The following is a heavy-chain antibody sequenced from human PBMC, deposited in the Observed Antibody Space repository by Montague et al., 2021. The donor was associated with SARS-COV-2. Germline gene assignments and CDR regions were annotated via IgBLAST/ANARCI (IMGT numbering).Heavy chain of an antibody. CDR2: ISGSGCTT. CDR3: ANPKGAFDI. J-gene: IGHJ3*02. Sequence: SLRLSCAASVLTFSNYALSLVRQAPGKGPECVSGISGSGCTTYYADSVKGRFTISRDNSKNTLYLQMNSLRAEDTAVYYCANPKGAFDIWGQGTMVTVSS. V-gene: IGHV3-23*01. CDR1: VLTFSNYA.